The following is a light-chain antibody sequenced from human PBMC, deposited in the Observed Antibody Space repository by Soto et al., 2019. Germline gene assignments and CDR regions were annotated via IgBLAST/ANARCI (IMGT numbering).Light chain of an antibody. J-gene: IGKJ1*01. CDR2: WAS. CDR3: QQSYSSPQT. V-gene: IGKV4-1*01. Sequence: DIVMTQSPDSLAVSLGERATINCKSSQSVLYSSNNKNYLAWYQQKPGQPTKLLIYWASTRESGVPDRFSGSGSGTDFTLTISSLQAEDVAVYYCQQSYSSPQTFGQGTKVEIK. CDR1: QSVLYSSNNKNY.